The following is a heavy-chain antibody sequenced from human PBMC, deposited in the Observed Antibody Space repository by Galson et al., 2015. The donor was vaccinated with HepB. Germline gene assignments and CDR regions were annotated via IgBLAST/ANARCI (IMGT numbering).Heavy chain of an antibody. J-gene: IGHJ5*02. Sequence: SLRLSCAASGFTFNSYGMHWVRQAPGKGLEWVAVIWYDGSNKYYADSVKGRFTISRDNSKNTLYLQMNSLRAEDTAVYYCARDRYSAVLRFLEWTFDPWGQGTLVTVSS. D-gene: IGHD3-3*01. CDR3: ARDRYSAVLRFLEWTFDP. CDR2: IWYDGSNK. V-gene: IGHV3-33*01. CDR1: GFTFNSYG.